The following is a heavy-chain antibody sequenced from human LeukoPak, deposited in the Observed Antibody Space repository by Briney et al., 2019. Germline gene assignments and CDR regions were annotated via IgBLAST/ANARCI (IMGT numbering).Heavy chain of an antibody. CDR2: IYYSGST. J-gene: IGHJ5*02. V-gene: IGHV4-59*01. CDR1: GGSISTYY. D-gene: IGHD3-10*02. CDR3: ARDQGQLWSDWFDP. Sequence: PSETLSLTCTVSGGSISTYYWNWIRQPPGKGLEWIGYIYYSGSTDYNPSLKSRVSISVDTSKNQFSLKLSSATAADTAVYYCARDQGQLWSDWFDPWGQGTLVTVSS.